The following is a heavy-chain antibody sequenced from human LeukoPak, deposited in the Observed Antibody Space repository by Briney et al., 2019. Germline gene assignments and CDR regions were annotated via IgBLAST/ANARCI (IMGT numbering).Heavy chain of an antibody. CDR3: ARVGRGSSSSDY. Sequence: GGSLRLSCAASGFTFSSYYMLWVRQAPGKGLEWVSSISSSSSYTYYADSVKGRFTISRDNAKSSLSLQVNSPRAEDTAVYYCARVGRGSSSSDYWGQGTLVSVSS. D-gene: IGHD6-6*01. J-gene: IGHJ4*02. CDR2: ISSSSSYT. CDR1: GFTFSSYY. V-gene: IGHV3-21*01.